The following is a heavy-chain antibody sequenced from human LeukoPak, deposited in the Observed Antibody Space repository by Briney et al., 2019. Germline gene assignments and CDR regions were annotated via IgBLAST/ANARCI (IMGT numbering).Heavy chain of an antibody. J-gene: IGHJ3*02. D-gene: IGHD3-10*01. CDR3: ARHGRGADAFDI. CDR1: EYTFTNYD. Sequence: ASVKVSCKASEYTFTNYDINWVRRATGQGLEWMGWMSPHFGSAGYAQKFKGRVTMTRDTSTSTAYLEVGSLRSEDTAMYYRARHGRGADAFDIWGQGTMVIVSS. CDR2: MSPHFGSA. V-gene: IGHV1-8*01.